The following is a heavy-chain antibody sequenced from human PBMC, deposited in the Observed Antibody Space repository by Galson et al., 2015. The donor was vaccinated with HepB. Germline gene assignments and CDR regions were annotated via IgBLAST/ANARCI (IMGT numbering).Heavy chain of an antibody. J-gene: IGHJ4*02. Sequence: SLRLSCAASGFTFSSYAMHWVRQAPGKGLEWVAVISYDGSNKYYADSVRGRFTISRDNSKNTLYLQMNSLRAEDTAVYYCARDLRHAYCGGDCSTGGFDYWGQGTLVTVSS. CDR2: ISYDGSNK. D-gene: IGHD2-21*02. CDR3: ARDLRHAYCGGDCSTGGFDY. CDR1: GFTFSSYA. V-gene: IGHV3-30-3*01.